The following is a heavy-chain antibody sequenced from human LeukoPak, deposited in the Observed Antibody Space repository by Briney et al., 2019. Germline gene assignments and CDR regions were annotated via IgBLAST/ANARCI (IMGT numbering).Heavy chain of an antibody. Sequence: ASVKVSCKSSGYTFSSYGITWVRQAPGQGLEWMGWISAYNGYTDYSQKLQGRVTMTTDTSTSTVYMELRSLRSDDTAVYYCARDKAPYCSSTSCYPHWFDPWGQGTLVTVSS. CDR1: GYTFSSYG. V-gene: IGHV1-18*01. CDR2: ISAYNGYT. J-gene: IGHJ5*02. CDR3: ARDKAPYCSSTSCYPHWFDP. D-gene: IGHD2-2*01.